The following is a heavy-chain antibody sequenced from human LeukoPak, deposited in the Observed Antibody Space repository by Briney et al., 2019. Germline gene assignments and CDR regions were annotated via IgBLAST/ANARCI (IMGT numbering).Heavy chain of an antibody. Sequence: GAAVKVSCKAPGYTFTGYYMYWVRQAPGQGLEWMGWINPDSGVTNYAQKFQGRVTMTRDTSISTAYMELSRLRSDDTAVYYCAGVPYYYDSSGYFDYWGQGTLVTVSS. CDR2: INPDSGVT. J-gene: IGHJ4*02. V-gene: IGHV1-2*02. CDR3: AGVPYYYDSSGYFDY. CDR1: GYTFTGYY. D-gene: IGHD3-22*01.